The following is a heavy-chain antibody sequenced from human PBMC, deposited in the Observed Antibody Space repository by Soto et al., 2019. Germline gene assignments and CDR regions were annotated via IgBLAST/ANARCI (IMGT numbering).Heavy chain of an antibody. CDR1: GFFFSSYG. Sequence: QVQLVESGVGVVQPGRSLRLSGAASGFFFSSYGMNWVREAPGKGLEWVAVISYDGSNKYYADSVKGRFTISRDNSKNTLYLQMNSLRAEDTAVYYCAKDDNKYYYESSGGKGAFEVWGQGTMVTVSS. CDR2: ISYDGSNK. CDR3: AKDDNKYYYESSGGKGAFEV. D-gene: IGHD3-22*01. V-gene: IGHV3-30*18. J-gene: IGHJ3*01.